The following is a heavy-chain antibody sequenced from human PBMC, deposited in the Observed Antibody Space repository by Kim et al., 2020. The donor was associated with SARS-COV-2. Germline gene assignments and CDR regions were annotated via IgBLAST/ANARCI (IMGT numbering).Heavy chain of an antibody. D-gene: IGHD6-19*01. CDR1: GFPFSSFA. CDR2: ISYDGSNK. J-gene: IGHJ6*02. CDR3: ARDGNSGIAVAGTHYCYGADV. Sequence: GGSLRLSCAASGFPFSSFAMHWVRQAPGKGLEWVAVISYDGSNKYYADSVTGRFTISRDNSKNTVYLQMKSLRPEDTAVYYCARDGNSGIAVAGTHYCYGADVWGQGTTVTVSS. V-gene: IGHV3-30-3*01.